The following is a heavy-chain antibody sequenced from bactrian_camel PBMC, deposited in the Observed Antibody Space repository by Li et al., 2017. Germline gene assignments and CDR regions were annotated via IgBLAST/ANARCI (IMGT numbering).Heavy chain of an antibody. CDR3: AGRPGTYGRVTYWQKTGIITR. CDR2: MDGESVT. D-gene: IGHD8*01. J-gene: IGHJ4*01. CDR1: GFTSHLCA. Sequence: HVQLVESGGGSVKAGGSLRLSCTAPGFTSHLCAMSWYRQAAGKQREGVARMDGESVTDYADSVKGRFTISKDNAKNTLYLQINSLKPENTARYYCAGRPGTYGRVTYWQKTGIITRGAKGPRSPSPQ. V-gene: IGHV3S53*01.